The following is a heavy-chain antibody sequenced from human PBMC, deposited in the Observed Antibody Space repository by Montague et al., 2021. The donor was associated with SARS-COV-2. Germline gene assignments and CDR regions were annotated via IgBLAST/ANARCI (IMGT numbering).Heavy chain of an antibody. CDR3: ARDKDLYCSGGSCYSLDYYDSSGYSLRGYFDY. J-gene: IGHJ4*02. CDR2: ISYDGSNK. Sequence: SRSLSLAASGFTFSSYAMHWVRQAPGKGLEWVAVISYDGSNKYYADSVKGRFTISRDNSKNTLYLQMNSLRAEDTAVYYCARDKDLYCSGGSCYSLDYYDSSGYSLRGYFDYWGQGTLVTVSS. D-gene: IGHD2-15*01. V-gene: IGHV3-30-3*01. CDR1: GFTFSSYA.